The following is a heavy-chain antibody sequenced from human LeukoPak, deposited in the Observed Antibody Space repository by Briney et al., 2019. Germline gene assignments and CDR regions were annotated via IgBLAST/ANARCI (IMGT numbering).Heavy chain of an antibody. CDR3: ATTPTMVRCCFDY. D-gene: IGHD3-10*01. J-gene: IGHJ4*02. CDR1: GYTLTELS. V-gene: IGHV1-24*01. CDR2: FDPEDGET. Sequence: ASVNVSCTVSGYTLTELSMHWVRQAPGKGLEWMGGFDPEDGETIYAQKFQGRVTMTEDTSTDTAYMELSSLRSEDTAVYYCATTPTMVRCCFDYWGQGTLVTVSS.